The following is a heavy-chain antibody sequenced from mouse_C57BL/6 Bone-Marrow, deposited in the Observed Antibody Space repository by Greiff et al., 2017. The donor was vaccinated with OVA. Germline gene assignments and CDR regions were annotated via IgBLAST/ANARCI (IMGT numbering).Heavy chain of an antibody. J-gene: IGHJ4*01. V-gene: IGHV1-82*01. CDR1: GYAFSSSW. Sequence: LVESGPELVKPGASVKISCKASGYAFSSSWMNWVKQRPGKGLEWIGRIYPGDGDTNYNGKFKGKATLTADTSSNTAYMQLSSLTTEDSAIYYCAKDYYGSFYAMDYWGQGTSVTVSS. D-gene: IGHD1-1*01. CDR3: AKDYYGSFYAMDY. CDR2: IYPGDGDT.